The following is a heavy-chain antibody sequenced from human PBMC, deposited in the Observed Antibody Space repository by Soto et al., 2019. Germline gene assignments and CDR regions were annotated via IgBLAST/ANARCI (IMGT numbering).Heavy chain of an antibody. CDR1: GFTFSSYW. V-gene: IGHV3-7*01. CDR2: IKQDGSEK. CDR3: ARGDSSGWRPFDY. D-gene: IGHD6-19*01. J-gene: IGHJ4*02. Sequence: HPGGSLRLSCAASGFTFSSYWMSWVRQAPGKGLEWVANIKQDGSEKYYVDSVKGRFTISRDNAKNSLYLQMNSLRAEDTAVYYCARGDSSGWRPFDYWGQGTLVTVSS.